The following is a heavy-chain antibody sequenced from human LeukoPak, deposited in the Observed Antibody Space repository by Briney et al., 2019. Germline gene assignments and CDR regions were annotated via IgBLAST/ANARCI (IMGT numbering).Heavy chain of an antibody. J-gene: IGHJ4*02. D-gene: IGHD6-13*01. CDR2: INPNSGGT. V-gene: IGHV1-2*04. Sequence: VASVKVSCKASGYTFTGYYMHWVRQAPGQGLEWMGWINPNSGGTNYAQKFQGWVTMTRDTSISTAYMELSRLRSDDTAVYYCARALIAAAVAPYYFDYWGQGTLVTVSS. CDR1: GYTFTGYY. CDR3: ARALIAAAVAPYYFDY.